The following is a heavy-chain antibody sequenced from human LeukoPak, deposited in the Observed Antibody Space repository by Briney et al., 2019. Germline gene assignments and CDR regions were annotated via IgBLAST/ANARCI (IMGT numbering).Heavy chain of an antibody. CDR3: ANIRYGY. CDR1: GFTFSTYT. J-gene: IGHJ4*02. CDR2: IRATGDIT. Sequence: GWSLRLSCAASGFTFSTYTMTWFRQAPGKGLEWVSTIRATGDITYYADSVKGRFTISRDNSKNTLYLQMNSLRAEDTAVYYCANIRYGYRGQGTLVTVSS. V-gene: IGHV3-23*01. D-gene: IGHD3-9*01.